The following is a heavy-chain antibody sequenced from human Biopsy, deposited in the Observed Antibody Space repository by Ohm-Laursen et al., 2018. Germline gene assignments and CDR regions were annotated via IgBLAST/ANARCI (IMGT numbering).Heavy chain of an antibody. D-gene: IGHD3-10*01. J-gene: IGHJ6*02. CDR3: ARGGSGSGYYGMDV. Sequence: GASVKVSCKASGYTFTDYDIIWVRQATGQGLVYLGKIIPIVGITNHAQTFQGRITLTADKSTFMVYMELSRLRSDDTAIYYCARGGSGSGYYGMDVWGQGATVSVSS. CDR1: GYTFTDYD. CDR2: IIPIVGIT. V-gene: IGHV1-69*04.